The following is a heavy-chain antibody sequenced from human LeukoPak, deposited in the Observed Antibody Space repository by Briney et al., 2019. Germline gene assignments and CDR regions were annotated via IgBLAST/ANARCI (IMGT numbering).Heavy chain of an antibody. J-gene: IGHJ6*02. V-gene: IGHV1-69*04. CDR3: ARGRITIFGVVTYGMDV. D-gene: IGHD3-3*01. CDR1: GGTFSSYA. CDR2: IIPILGIA. Sequence: SVKVSCKASGGTFSSYAISWVRQAPGQGLEWMGRIIPILGIANYAQKFQGRVTITADKSTSTAYMELSSLRSEDTAVYYCARGRITIFGVVTYGMDVWGQGTTVTVSS.